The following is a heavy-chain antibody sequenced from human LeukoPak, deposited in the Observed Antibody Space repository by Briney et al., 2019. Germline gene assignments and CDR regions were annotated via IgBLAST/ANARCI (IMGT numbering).Heavy chain of an antibody. CDR3: ARGRSWYYYDSSGPGAFDP. J-gene: IGHJ5*02. D-gene: IGHD3-22*01. Sequence: SETLSLTCTVSGGSISSYYWSWIRQPPGKGLEWIGYIYYSGSTNYNPSLKSRVTISVDTSKNQFSLKLSSVTAADTAVYYCARGRSWYYYDSSGPGAFDPWGQGTLVTVSS. V-gene: IGHV4-59*01. CDR1: GGSISSYY. CDR2: IYYSGST.